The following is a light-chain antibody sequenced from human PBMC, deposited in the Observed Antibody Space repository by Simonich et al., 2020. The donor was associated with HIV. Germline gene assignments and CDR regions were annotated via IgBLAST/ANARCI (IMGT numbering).Light chain of an antibody. Sequence: DIQMTQSPSTLSASVGDRVTITCRASQSISSWLAWYQQKPGKAPKLLIYKASSLESGVPSRFSGGGSGTEFTLTISSLQPDDFATYYCQQYNSYPITFGQGTRLEMK. CDR3: QQYNSYPIT. CDR1: QSISSW. V-gene: IGKV1-5*03. CDR2: KAS. J-gene: IGKJ5*01.